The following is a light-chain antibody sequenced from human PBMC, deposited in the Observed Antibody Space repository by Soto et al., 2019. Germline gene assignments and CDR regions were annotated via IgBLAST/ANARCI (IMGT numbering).Light chain of an antibody. CDR1: QSVSSNY. V-gene: IGKV3-20*01. J-gene: IGKJ3*01. CDR2: GAS. Sequence: IVLTQSPGTLSLSPGERATLFCRASQSVSSNYLAWYQHKPGQGPRLLIYGASSRATGIPDRFRGRGSGQGFSLTIRRLGSEDFGLYFCEEDGSAITFGPGKKVDIK. CDR3: EEDGSAIT.